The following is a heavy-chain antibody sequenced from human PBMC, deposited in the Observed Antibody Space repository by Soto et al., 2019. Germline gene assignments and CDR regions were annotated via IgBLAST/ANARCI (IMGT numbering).Heavy chain of an antibody. CDR3: ARHRMEYYAMDV. CDR2: IYPDDSDT. Sequence: PGESLKISCKVSGYNFPTYWIGWVRQMPGKGLAWRGSIYPDDSDTRYSPSFEGQATISADKSISTTSLQWSSLKASDSAIYYCARHRMEYYAMDVGGQGTTVTVSS. V-gene: IGHV5-51*01. D-gene: IGHD1-1*01. CDR1: GYNFPTYW. J-gene: IGHJ6*02.